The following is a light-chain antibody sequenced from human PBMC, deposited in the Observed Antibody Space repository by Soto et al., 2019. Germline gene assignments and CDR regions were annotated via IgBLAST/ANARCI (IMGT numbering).Light chain of an antibody. CDR1: QSVISN. Sequence: EIVMTQSPATLSVSPGERATLSCRASQSVISNLAWYQQKPGQAPRLLIYGASNRATGIPARFSGSGSGTDFTLTISRLEPEDFAVYYCQQYGASPTWTFGQGTKVDIK. CDR2: GAS. CDR3: QQYGASPTWT. V-gene: IGKV3-20*01. J-gene: IGKJ1*01.